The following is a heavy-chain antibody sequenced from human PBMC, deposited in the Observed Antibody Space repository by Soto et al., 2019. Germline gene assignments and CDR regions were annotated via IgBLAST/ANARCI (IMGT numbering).Heavy chain of an antibody. D-gene: IGHD6-6*01. V-gene: IGHV3-33*01. J-gene: IGHJ5*02. Sequence: GGSLRLSCAASGFTFSSYGMHWVRQAPGKGLEWVAVIWYDGSNKYYADSVKGRFTISRDNSKNTLYLQMNSLRAEDTAVYYCARARGGSSSSRQPRVWFDPWGQGTLVTVSS. CDR3: ARARGGSSSSRQPRVWFDP. CDR1: GFTFSSYG. CDR2: IWYDGSNK.